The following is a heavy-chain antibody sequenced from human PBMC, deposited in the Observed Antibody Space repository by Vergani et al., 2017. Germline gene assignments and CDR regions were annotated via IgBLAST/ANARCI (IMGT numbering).Heavy chain of an antibody. V-gene: IGHV3-30*02. D-gene: IGHD5-24*01. CDR1: GFTLSNYH. CDR3: GRGSDNYN. Sequence: QVQLVESGGGVVQRGGSLRLSCATSGFTLSNYHMQWIRQGPGKGLEFVAFIQFDGSNQYYADSVKGRFTLSRDFSKNTLYLQMNSLRVEDTAVYYCGRGSDNYNWGQGTLVTVSS. CDR2: IQFDGSNQ. J-gene: IGHJ4*02.